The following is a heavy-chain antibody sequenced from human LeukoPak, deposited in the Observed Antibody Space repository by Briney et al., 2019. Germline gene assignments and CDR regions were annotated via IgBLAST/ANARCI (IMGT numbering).Heavy chain of an antibody. CDR2: IIPIFGTA. CDR3: ASTRGMATKPLDY. D-gene: IGHD5-24*01. J-gene: IGHJ4*02. V-gene: IGHV1-69*13. Sequence: ASVKVSCKASGGTFSSYAISWVRQAPGQGLEWVGGIIPIFGTANYAQKFQGRVTITADESTSTAYMELSSLRSEDTAVYYCASTRGMATKPLDYWGQGTLVTVSS. CDR1: GGTFSSYA.